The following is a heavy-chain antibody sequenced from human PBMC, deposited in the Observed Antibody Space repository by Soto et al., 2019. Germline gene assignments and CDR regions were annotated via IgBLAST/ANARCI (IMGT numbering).Heavy chain of an antibody. D-gene: IGHD2-8*01. Sequence: PSETLSLTCTVSGGSVSSGSYYWSWIRQPPGKGLEWIGYIYYSGSTNYNPSLKSRVTISVDTSKNQFSLKLSSVTAADTAVYYCARAPLSGRIFDYWGQGTLVTVSS. CDR3: ARAPLSGRIFDY. CDR1: GGSVSSGSYY. J-gene: IGHJ4*02. V-gene: IGHV4-61*01. CDR2: IYYSGST.